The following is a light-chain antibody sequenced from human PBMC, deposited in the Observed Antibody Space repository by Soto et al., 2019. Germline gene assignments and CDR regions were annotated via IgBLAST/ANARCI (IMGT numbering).Light chain of an antibody. CDR1: QSVSSW. CDR2: KAS. V-gene: IGKV1-5*03. J-gene: IGKJ1*01. CDR3: QKYSKAPWT. Sequence: DIQMTQSPSTLSASVGDRVTITCRASQSVSSWLAWYQQKPGKAPKLLIYKASSLQSGVSSRFSGTGSGTEFILTISSLQPEDVATYYCQKYSKAPWTFGQGPRWIS.